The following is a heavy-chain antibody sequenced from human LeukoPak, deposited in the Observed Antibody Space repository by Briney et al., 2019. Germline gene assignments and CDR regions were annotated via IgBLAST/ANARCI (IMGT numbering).Heavy chain of an antibody. V-gene: IGHV3-11*04. CDR1: GFTFSDYY. D-gene: IGHD4-17*01. Sequence: GGSLRLSCAASGFTFSDYYMTWIRQAPGKGLEWVSSISSSGSTIYYADSVKGRFTIPRDSAENSLYLQMNSLRAEDTAVYYCARDRTTVTIFDYWGQGTLVTVSS. J-gene: IGHJ4*02. CDR2: ISSSGSTI. CDR3: ARDRTTVTIFDY.